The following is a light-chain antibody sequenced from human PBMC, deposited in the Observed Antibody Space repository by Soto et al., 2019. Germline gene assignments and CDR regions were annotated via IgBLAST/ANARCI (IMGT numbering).Light chain of an antibody. CDR2: EVS. CDR1: SSDVGGYNY. CDR3: SSYSGTNYHYV. V-gene: IGLV2-8*01. J-gene: IGLJ1*01. Sequence: QSVLTQAPSPSRSFWQSVTISCPGNSSDVGGYNYVSWYQQHPGKAPKLMIYEVSERPSGVPDRFSGSKSGNTASLTVSGLQADDEADYYCSSYSGTNYHYVFGTGTKVTVL.